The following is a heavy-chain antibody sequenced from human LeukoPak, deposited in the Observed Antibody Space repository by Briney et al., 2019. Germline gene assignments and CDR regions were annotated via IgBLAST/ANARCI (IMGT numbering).Heavy chain of an antibody. J-gene: IGHJ5*02. CDR1: GGSFSGYY. CDR3: ARGGDTAAVNSNWFDP. V-gene: IGHV4-34*01. CDR2: INHSGST. D-gene: IGHD3-16*01. Sequence: SETLSLTCAVYGGSFSGYYWSWIRQPPGKGLEWIGEINHSGSTNYNPSLKSRVTISVDTSKNQFSLKLSSVTAADTVVYYCARGGDTAAVNSNWFDPWGQGTLVTVSS.